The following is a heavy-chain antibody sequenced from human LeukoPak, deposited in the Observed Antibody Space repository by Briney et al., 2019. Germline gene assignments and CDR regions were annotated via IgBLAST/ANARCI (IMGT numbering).Heavy chain of an antibody. D-gene: IGHD6-13*01. CDR2: ISSSGSTI. V-gene: IGHV3-48*03. J-gene: IGHJ6*04. CDR3: ARDRIAAAGTEYYYYGMDV. CDR1: GFTFSSYE. Sequence: GGSLRLSCAASGFTFSSYEMNWVRQAPGKGPEWVSYISSSGSTIYYADSVKGRFTISRDNAKNSLYLQMNSLRAEDTAVYYCARDRIAAAGTEYYYYGMDVWGKGTTVTVSS.